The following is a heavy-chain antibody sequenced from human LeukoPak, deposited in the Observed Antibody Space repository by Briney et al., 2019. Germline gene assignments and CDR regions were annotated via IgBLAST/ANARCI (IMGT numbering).Heavy chain of an antibody. J-gene: IGHJ4*02. Sequence: GSLRLSCAASGFTFSSYGMHWVRQAPGKGLEWVAVISYDGSNKYYADSVKGRFTISRDNSKNTLYLQMNSLRAEDTAVYYCAKVASGGYGSQFDYWGQGTLVTVSS. V-gene: IGHV3-30*18. D-gene: IGHD3-10*01. CDR2: ISYDGSNK. CDR3: AKVASGGYGSQFDY. CDR1: GFTFSSYG.